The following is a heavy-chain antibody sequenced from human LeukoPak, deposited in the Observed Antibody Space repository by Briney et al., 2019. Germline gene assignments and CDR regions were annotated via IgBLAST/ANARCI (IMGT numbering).Heavy chain of an antibody. CDR2: IYYSGST. D-gene: IGHD3-3*01. CDR1: GGSISSYY. V-gene: IGHV4-59*08. CDR3: ARQSSGDFWSGYSTDRYYYYMDV. J-gene: IGHJ6*03. Sequence: SETLSLTGTVSGGSISSYYWSWIRQPPGKGLEWIGYIYYSGSTNYNPSLKSRVTMSVDTSKNQFSLKLSSVTAADTAVYYCARQSSGDFWSGYSTDRYYYYMDVWGKGTTVTVSS.